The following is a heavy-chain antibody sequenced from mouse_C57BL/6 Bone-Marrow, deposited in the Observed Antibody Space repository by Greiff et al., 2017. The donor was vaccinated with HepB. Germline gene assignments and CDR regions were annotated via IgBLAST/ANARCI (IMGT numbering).Heavy chain of an antibody. J-gene: IGHJ1*03. CDR1: GYTFTDYY. V-gene: IGHV1-19*01. CDR3: ASPSSGSYWYFDV. Sequence: VQLQQSGPVLVKPGASVKMSCKASGYTFTDYYMNWVKQSHGKSLEWIGVINPYNGGTSYNQKFKGKATLTVDKSSSTAYMELNSLTSEDSAVYYGASPSSGSYWYFDVWGTGTTVTVSA. CDR2: INPYNGGT.